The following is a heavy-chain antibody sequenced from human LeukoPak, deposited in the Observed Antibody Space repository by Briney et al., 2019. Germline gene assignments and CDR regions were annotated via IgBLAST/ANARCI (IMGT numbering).Heavy chain of an antibody. CDR2: YSGST. D-gene: IGHD3-22*01. CDR3: ARDGYYDSSGYYSPDAFDI. V-gene: IGHV4-59*01. Sequence: SETLSLTCTVSGGSISSSHWSWIRQPPGKGLEWIGYYSGSTNYNPSLKGRVTISVDTSKNQFSLKLSSVTAADTAVYYCARDGYYDSSGYYSPDAFDIWGQGTMVTVSS. CDR1: GGSISSSH. J-gene: IGHJ3*02.